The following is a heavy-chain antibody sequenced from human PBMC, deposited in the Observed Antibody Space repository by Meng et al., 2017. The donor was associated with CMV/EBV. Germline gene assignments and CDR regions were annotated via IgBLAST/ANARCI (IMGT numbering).Heavy chain of an antibody. CDR1: GFTFSSYA. D-gene: IGHD2-2*01. V-gene: IGHV3-30-3*01. CDR2: ISYDGSNK. CDR3: ARDGCSSTSCFYFDY. Sequence: GGSLRLSCAASGFTFSSYAMHWVRQAPGKGLEWVAVISYDGSNKYYADSVKGRFTISRDNSKNTLYLQMNSLRAEDTAVCYCARDGCSSTSCFYFDYWGQGTLVTVSS. J-gene: IGHJ4*02.